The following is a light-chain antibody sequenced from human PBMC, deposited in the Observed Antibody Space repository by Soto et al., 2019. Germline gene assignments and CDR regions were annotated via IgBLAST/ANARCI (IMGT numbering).Light chain of an antibody. Sequence: QSALTQPPCASGSPGQSVTISCTGTSSDVGGYNYVSWFQQHPGKAPKLMIYEVSKRPPGVPDRFSGSKSGNTASLSVSGLQSEDEADYYCSSYAGSTNFVVFGGGTKVTVL. J-gene: IGLJ2*01. CDR3: SSYAGSTNFVV. CDR1: SSDVGGYNY. V-gene: IGLV2-8*01. CDR2: EVS.